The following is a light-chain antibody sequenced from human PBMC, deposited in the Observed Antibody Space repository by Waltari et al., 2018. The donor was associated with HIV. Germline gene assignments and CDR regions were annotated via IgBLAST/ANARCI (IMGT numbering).Light chain of an antibody. CDR3: SSYTTTNTII. CDR1: SSAIGAYES. CDR2: DVF. Sequence: QSALTQPASVSGSPGQSLTISCTGTSSAIGAYESVSWYRQHPDKAPQLLIYDVFYRPSGVSHRFSGSKSGNTASLTISGLQAEDEAVYSCSSYTTTNTIIFGGGTKLTVL. J-gene: IGLJ2*01. V-gene: IGLV2-14*03.